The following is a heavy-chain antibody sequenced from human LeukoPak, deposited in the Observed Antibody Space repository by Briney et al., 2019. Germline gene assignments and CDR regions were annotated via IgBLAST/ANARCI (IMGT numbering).Heavy chain of an antibody. V-gene: IGHV4-30-2*01. Sequence: SETLSLTCTVSGDSISSGVYYWTWTRQPPGKGLQWIGYIRDSTTTFQSSSLKSRVTMLEDRSKNQVSLKLDSVTAADTAVYYCSRGGFYGSGVDAFDIWGQGTMVTVSS. CDR3: SRGGFYGSGVDAFDI. D-gene: IGHD3-10*01. CDR1: GDSISSGVYY. J-gene: IGHJ3*02. CDR2: IRDSTTT.